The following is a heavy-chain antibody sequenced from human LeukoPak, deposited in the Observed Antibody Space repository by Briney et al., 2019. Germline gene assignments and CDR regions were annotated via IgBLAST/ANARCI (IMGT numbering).Heavy chain of an antibody. D-gene: IGHD1-26*01. CDR3: ARIIVGAYDAFDI. Sequence: PSETLSLTCTVSGGSISSYYWSWIRQPPGKGLEWIGYIYYSGSTNYNPSLKSRVTISVDTSKNQFSLKLSSVTAADTAVYYCARIIVGAYDAFDIWGQGTMVTVSS. CDR2: IYYSGST. V-gene: IGHV4-59*01. J-gene: IGHJ3*02. CDR1: GGSISSYY.